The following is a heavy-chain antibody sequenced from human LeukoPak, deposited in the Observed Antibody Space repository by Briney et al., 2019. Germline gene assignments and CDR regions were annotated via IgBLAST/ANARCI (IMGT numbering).Heavy chain of an antibody. D-gene: IGHD2-15*01. CDR1: GYCFTSYW. Sequence: GESLKISCKGSGYCFTSYWIGWVRQMPGKGLEWMGIIYPGDSDTRYSPSFQGQVTISADKSISTAYLQWSSLKASDTAMYYCARHIGLCSGGSCYSLAAVYYYYGMDVWGQGTTVTVSS. CDR2: IYPGDSDT. V-gene: IGHV5-51*01. J-gene: IGHJ6*02. CDR3: ARHIGLCSGGSCYSLAAVYYYYGMDV.